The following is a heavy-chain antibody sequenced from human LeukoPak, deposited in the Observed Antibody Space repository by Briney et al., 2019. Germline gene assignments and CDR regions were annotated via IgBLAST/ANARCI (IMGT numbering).Heavy chain of an antibody. CDR3: ARRARATVRGDYFDY. Sequence: SETLSLTCTVSGGSMSSYYWTWIRQPPGKGLEWIGYIYYTGNTNYNPSLKSRVTMSADTSKDQFSLKLNSVTAADTAVYYCARRARATVRGDYFDYWGQGTLVTVSS. J-gene: IGHJ4*02. D-gene: IGHD3-10*01. CDR2: IYYTGNT. CDR1: GGSMSSYY. V-gene: IGHV4-59*08.